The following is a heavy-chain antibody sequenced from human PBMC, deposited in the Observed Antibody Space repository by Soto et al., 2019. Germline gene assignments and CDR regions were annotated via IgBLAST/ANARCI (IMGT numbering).Heavy chain of an antibody. V-gene: IGHV4-59*08. CDR3: AIRYGSCFDI. Sequence: QVQLQESGPGLVKPSETLSLTCTVSGGSSSSYYWSWIRQPPGKGLEWIGYIYYSGSSNYNPSLKSRITISVDTSKNQFSLKLSSVTAADTAVYYCAIRYGSCFDIWGQGTMVTVSS. CDR2: IYYSGSS. J-gene: IGHJ3*02. D-gene: IGHD3-10*01. CDR1: GGSSSSYY.